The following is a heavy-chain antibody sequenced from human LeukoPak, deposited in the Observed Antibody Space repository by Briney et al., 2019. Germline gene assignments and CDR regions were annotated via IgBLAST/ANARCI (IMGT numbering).Heavy chain of an antibody. D-gene: IGHD3-22*01. Sequence: GAAVKVSCKPSGYTFTSYYMHWVRQAPGQGLEGMGRINPSFGSTSYAQKFQGRVTMTRDTSTSTVHMELRRLRSEDTAVYYCATPELYDSSGYYYCGQGTLRTVSS. V-gene: IGHV1-46*01. J-gene: IGHJ4*02. CDR2: INPSFGST. CDR1: GYTFTSYY. CDR3: ATPELYDSSGYYY.